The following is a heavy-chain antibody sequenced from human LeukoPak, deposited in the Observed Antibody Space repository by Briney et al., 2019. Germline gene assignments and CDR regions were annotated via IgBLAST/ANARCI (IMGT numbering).Heavy chain of an antibody. Sequence: PSETLSLTCSVSTGSISTSLFYWGWIRQPPGKGLEWIGSIYYSGSTYYNPSLKSRVTISADTSKNQFSLMLNSVTAADTAVYYCARGFRAAAKYYFDYWGQGTLVTVSS. D-gene: IGHD6-25*01. CDR3: ARGFRAAAKYYFDY. V-gene: IGHV4-39*01. CDR2: IYYSGST. J-gene: IGHJ4*02. CDR1: TGSISTSLFY.